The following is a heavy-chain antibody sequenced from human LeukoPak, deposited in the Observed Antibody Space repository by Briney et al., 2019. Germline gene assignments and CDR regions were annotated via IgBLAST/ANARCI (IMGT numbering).Heavy chain of an antibody. CDR3: AKDRGYFGSGSPFDY. CDR2: IQFDGSTK. CDR1: GFTFSSYG. D-gene: IGHD3-10*01. Sequence: GGSLRLSCAASGFTFSSYGIHWVRQAPGKGLEWVAFIQFDGSTKYNTDSVEGRFAISRDNSKNTVSLQMSNLRAEDTAIYYCAKDRGYFGSGSPFDYWGQGTLVTVSS. V-gene: IGHV3-30*02. J-gene: IGHJ4*02.